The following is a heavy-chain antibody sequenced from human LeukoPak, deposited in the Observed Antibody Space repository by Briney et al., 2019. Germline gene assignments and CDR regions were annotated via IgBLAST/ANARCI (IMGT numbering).Heavy chain of an antibody. CDR1: GYSFTSYW. CDR3: ATTGAAPTGSAGIFDF. V-gene: IGHV5-51*01. D-gene: IGHD6-6*01. J-gene: IGHJ4*02. Sequence: GESLKISCKGAGYSFTSYWIGWVRQMPGKGLEWMAIIYPGDSDTRYSPSFQGQVTISADKSISTAYLQWSSLKASDTAMYYCATTGAAPTGSAGIFDFWGQGTLVTVSS. CDR2: IYPGDSDT.